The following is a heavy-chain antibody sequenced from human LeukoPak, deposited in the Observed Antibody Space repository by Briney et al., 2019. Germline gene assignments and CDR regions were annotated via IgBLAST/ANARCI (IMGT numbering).Heavy chain of an antibody. V-gene: IGHV4-34*01. D-gene: IGHD6-19*01. Sequence: SETLSLTCAVYGGSFSGYYWSWIRQPPGKGLEWIGEIKHSGSTNYNPSLKSRVTISVDTSKNQFSLKLSSVTAADTAVYYCARGYSSGWYYWGQGTLVTVSS. J-gene: IGHJ4*02. CDR3: ARGYSSGWYY. CDR2: IKHSGST. CDR1: GGSFSGYY.